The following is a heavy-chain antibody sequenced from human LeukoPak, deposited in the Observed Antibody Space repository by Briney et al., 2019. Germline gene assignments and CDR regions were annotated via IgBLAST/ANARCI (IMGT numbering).Heavy chain of an antibody. J-gene: IGHJ4*02. CDR2: ITGNGGST. Sequence: PGGSLTLSCAASGFTFSSYAMRWVRQAPGQGLEWVSAITGNGGSTYYADAVKGRVTISRDNSKNTVYMQMNSLRAEDTAVYYCAKVPPNDYGDYARNGSIGDWGEGTLVTVSA. D-gene: IGHD4-17*01. V-gene: IGHV3-23*01. CDR1: GFTFSSYA. CDR3: AKVPPNDYGDYARNGSIGD.